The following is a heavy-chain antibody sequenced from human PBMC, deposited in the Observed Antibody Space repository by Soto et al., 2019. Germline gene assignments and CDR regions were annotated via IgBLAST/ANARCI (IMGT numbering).Heavy chain of an antibody. D-gene: IGHD3-10*01. CDR2: IIPIFGTA. CDR1: GGTFSSYA. J-gene: IGHJ5*02. Sequence: ASVKVSCRASGGTFSSYAVSWVRQAPGQGLEWMGGIIPIFGTANYAQKFQGRVTITADESTSTAYMELSSLRSEDTAVYYCARGFGELLYDWFDPWGQGTLVTVSS. CDR3: ARGFGELLYDWFDP. V-gene: IGHV1-69*13.